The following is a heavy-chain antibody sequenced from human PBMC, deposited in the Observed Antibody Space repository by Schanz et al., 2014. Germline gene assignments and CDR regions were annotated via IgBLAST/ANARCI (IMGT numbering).Heavy chain of an antibody. CDR1: GFTFDDYA. V-gene: IGHV3-9*01. CDR3: ARGTPFLCDY. Sequence: EVQLVESGGGLVQPGRSLRLSCAASGFTFDDYAMHWVRQAPGKGLEWVSGISWNSGSIGYEDSVKGRFTISRDNAKNSLYLQMNSLRAEDTAVYYCARGTPFLCDYWGQGPLVTVSS. D-gene: IGHD3-16*01. CDR2: ISWNSGSI. J-gene: IGHJ4*02.